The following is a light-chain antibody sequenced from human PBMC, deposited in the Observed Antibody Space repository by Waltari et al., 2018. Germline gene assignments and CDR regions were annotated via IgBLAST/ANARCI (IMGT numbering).Light chain of an antibody. CDR2: GVS. V-gene: IGKV3-15*01. CDR3: QQYHQRPPWT. CDR1: QSVTTN. Sequence: ETVLTQSPGILSVSPGERATLSCRASQSVTTNLAWYQHKPGLVPRLLIYGVSTRAAGVPARFSGSGSGTEFTLTISSLQSEDFAVYYCQQYHQRPPWTFGPGTKVEMK. J-gene: IGKJ1*01.